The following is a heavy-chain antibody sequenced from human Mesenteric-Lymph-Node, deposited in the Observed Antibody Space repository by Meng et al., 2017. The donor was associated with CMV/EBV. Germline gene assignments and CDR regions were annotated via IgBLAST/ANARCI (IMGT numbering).Heavy chain of an antibody. CDR3: ARDRGIPAYYFDY. CDR2: IWNDGTLD. Sequence: AASGFSFNGCGMHWGRQAPGRGLEWVAVIWNDGTLDYYADSVKGRFTISRDNSKNTLYLQMNSLRAEDTAVYYCARDRGIPAYYFDYWGQGALVTVSS. D-gene: IGHD6-13*01. V-gene: IGHV3-33*01. J-gene: IGHJ4*02. CDR1: GFSFNGCG.